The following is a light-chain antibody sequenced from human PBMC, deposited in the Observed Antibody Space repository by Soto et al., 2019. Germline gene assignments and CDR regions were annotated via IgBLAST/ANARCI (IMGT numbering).Light chain of an antibody. CDR3: AAWDDTVRSYV. Sequence: QSVLTQPSSVSGTPGQGVTISCSASISNIGNNYVYWFQQLPGTAPKVLSNRNDQRPSGVPDRFSGSKSGTSASLAISGLRSEDGADYYCAAWDDTVRSYVFGTGTKLTVL. CDR1: ISNIGNNY. V-gene: IGLV1-47*01. CDR2: RND. J-gene: IGLJ1*01.